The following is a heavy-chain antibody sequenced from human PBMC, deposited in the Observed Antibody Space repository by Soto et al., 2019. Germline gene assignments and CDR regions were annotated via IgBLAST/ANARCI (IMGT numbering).Heavy chain of an antibody. J-gene: IGHJ3*02. CDR2: IIPILGVA. D-gene: IGHD5-12*01. CDR3: ARDENTGYDYAFNI. V-gene: IGHV1-69*08. CDR1: GGSFSHYT. Sequence: QVQLVQSGAEVKKPGSSVKVSCKASGGSFSHYTIAWVRQAPGQGLEWMGRIIPILGVAHYAQSFQGRVTITADKFTYTAYMEMTSLRSEDTAVYYCARDENTGYDYAFNIWRQGTMVTVSS.